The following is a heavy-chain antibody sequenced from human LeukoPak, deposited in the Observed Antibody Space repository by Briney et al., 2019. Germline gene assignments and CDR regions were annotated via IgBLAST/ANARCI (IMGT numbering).Heavy chain of an antibody. J-gene: IGHJ5*02. Sequence: SVKVSCKASGGTFSSYAISWVRQAPGQGLEWMGGIIPIFGTANYAQKFQGRVTITTDESTSTAYMELSSPRSEDTAVYYCARAGFDSGSYYLWFDPWGQGTLVTVSS. CDR2: IIPIFGTA. D-gene: IGHD1-26*01. V-gene: IGHV1-69*05. CDR1: GGTFSSYA. CDR3: ARAGFDSGSYYLWFDP.